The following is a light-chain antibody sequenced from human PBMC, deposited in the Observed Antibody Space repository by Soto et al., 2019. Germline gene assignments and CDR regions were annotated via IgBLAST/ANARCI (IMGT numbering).Light chain of an antibody. J-gene: IGLJ3*02. CDR3: ATWDDGLNGWV. V-gene: IGLV1-44*01. Sequence: QSVLTQPHSASGTPGQRVTISCSGGSSSFGSNTVNWYQQLPGTAPKLLIYSNDQRPSGVPDRFSGSKSGTSASLAISGLQAEDEADYYCATWDDGLNGWVFGGGTKLTVL. CDR1: SSSFGSNT. CDR2: SND.